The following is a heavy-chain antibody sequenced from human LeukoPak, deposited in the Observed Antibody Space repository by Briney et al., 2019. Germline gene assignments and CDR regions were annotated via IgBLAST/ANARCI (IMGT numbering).Heavy chain of an antibody. CDR1: GYTFTSYD. CDR3: ASGAYSSSFYYYDIDD. J-gene: IGHJ6*03. V-gene: IGHV1-8*01. CDR2: MSPNSGNT. Sequence: SVKLTCKASGYTFTSYDINWLRQATGQGREWMGWMSPNSGNTGSAQNFHGTVTMTRNTSINTAYMEPSRLRSEDTAAYYGASGAYSSSFYYYDIDDWGKGTTVTVSS. D-gene: IGHD6-13*01.